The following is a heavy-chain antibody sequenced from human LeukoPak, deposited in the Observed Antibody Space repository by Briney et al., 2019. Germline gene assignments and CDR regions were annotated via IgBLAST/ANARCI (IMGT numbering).Heavy chain of an antibody. CDR3: ARSPVTTQFDY. D-gene: IGHD3-3*01. Sequence: GGSLRLSCTASGFSVSHNYMNWVRRAPGKGLEWVALIYSGGNTHYADSVKGRFTISRDNSKNTLYLQMNSLRAEDTAVYYCARSPVTTQFDYWGQGTLVTVSS. V-gene: IGHV3-66*02. J-gene: IGHJ4*02. CDR2: IYSGGNT. CDR1: GFSVSHNY.